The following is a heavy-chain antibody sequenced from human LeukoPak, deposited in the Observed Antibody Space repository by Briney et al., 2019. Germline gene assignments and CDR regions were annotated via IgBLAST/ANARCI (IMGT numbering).Heavy chain of an antibody. D-gene: IGHD3-9*01. V-gene: IGHV1-3*01. CDR1: GYTFSSYA. CDR3: ARDDYDILTGPLD. CDR2: INAGNGNT. Sequence: ASVKVSCKAYGYTFSSYAMHWVRQAPGQRLEWMGWINAGNGNTKYSQKFQGRVTITRDTSASTAYMELSSLRSEDTAVYYCARDDYDILTGPLDWGQGTLVTVSS. J-gene: IGHJ4*02.